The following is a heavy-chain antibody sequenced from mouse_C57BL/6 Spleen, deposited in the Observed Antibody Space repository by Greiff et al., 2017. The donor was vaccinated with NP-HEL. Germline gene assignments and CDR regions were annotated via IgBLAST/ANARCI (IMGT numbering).Heavy chain of an antibody. CDR3: ARDRGRDFDY. CDR2: ISDGGSYT. CDR1: GFTFSSYA. Sequence: EVKLMESGGGLVKPGGSLKLSCAASGFTFSSYAMSWVRQTLEKRLEWVATISDGGSYTYYPDNVKGRFTISRDNAKNNLYLQMSHLKSEDTAMYYCARDRGRDFDYWGQGTTLTVSS. D-gene: IGHD3-3*01. J-gene: IGHJ2*01. V-gene: IGHV5-4*01.